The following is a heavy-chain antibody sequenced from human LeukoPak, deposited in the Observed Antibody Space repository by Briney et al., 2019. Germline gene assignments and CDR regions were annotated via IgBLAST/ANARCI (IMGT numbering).Heavy chain of an antibody. D-gene: IGHD5-12*01. V-gene: IGHV1-18*01. CDR1: GYTFTNYG. CDR3: ARQGSGYDWDY. CDR2: ITTYNGKT. J-gene: IGHJ4*02. Sequence: ASVKVSCKAFGYTFTNYGISWVRQAPGQGLEWMGWITTYNGKTNYPQNLQGRVTMTTDTSTSTAYMELRSLRSDDTAVYYCARQGSGYDWDYWGQGTLVTVSS.